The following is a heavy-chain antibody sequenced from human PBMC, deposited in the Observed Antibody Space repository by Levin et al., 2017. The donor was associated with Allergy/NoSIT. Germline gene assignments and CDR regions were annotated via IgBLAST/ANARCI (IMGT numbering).Heavy chain of an antibody. D-gene: IGHD3-3*01. V-gene: IGHV3-23*01. CDR1: GFTFSSYA. CDR3: AKGTYYDFWSGRAPKYYFDY. Sequence: GESLKISCAASGFTFSSYAMSWVRQAPGKGLEWVSGISGGGGSTYYADSVKGRFTISRDNSKNTLYLQMNSLRAEDTAVFYCAKGTYYDFWSGRAPKYYFDYWGQGTLVTVAS. J-gene: IGHJ4*02. CDR2: ISGGGGST.